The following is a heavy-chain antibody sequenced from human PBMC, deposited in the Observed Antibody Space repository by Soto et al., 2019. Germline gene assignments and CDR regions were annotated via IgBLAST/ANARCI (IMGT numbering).Heavy chain of an antibody. Sequence: ESLKISCAASGFTFSSYWMSWVRQAPGKGLEWVANIKQDGSEKYYVDSVKGRFTISRDNAKNSLYLQMNSLRAEDTAVYYCARRYRGDYFDYWGQGTLVTVSS. D-gene: IGHD3-10*01. J-gene: IGHJ4*02. CDR2: IKQDGSEK. CDR3: ARRYRGDYFDY. CDR1: GFTFSSYW. V-gene: IGHV3-7*01.